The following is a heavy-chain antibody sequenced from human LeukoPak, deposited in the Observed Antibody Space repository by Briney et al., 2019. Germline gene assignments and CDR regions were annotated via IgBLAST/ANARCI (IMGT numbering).Heavy chain of an antibody. J-gene: IGHJ2*01. V-gene: IGHV3-21*04. CDR3: ARAPGYCDSSSCENWYFDL. CDR1: GFTFSSYS. Sequence: PGGSLRLSCAASGFTFSSYSMNWVRQAPGKGLEWVSSISSSSSYIYYADSVKGRFTISRDNAKNSLYLQMNSLRAEDTAFYYCARAPGYCDSSSCENWYFDLWGRGTLVTVSS. CDR2: ISSSSSYI. D-gene: IGHD2-2*01.